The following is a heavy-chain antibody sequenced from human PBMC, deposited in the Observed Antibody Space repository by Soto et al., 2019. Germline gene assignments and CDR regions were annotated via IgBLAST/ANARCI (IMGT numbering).Heavy chain of an antibody. V-gene: IGHV3-23*01. Sequence: GESLKISCAASGFTFSSYAMSWVRQAPGKGLEWVSAISGSGGSTYYADSVKGRFTISRDNSKNTLYLQMNSLRAEDTAVYYCANLNGEYPDYWGQGTLVTVSS. J-gene: IGHJ4*02. CDR3: ANLNGEYPDY. D-gene: IGHD3-10*01. CDR2: ISGSGGST. CDR1: GFTFSSYA.